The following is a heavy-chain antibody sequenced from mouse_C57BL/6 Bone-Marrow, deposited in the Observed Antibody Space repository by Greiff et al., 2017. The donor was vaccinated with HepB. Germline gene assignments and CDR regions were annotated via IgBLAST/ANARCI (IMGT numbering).Heavy chain of an antibody. CDR2: INPDSSTI. J-gene: IGHJ1*03. D-gene: IGHD1-1*01. Sequence: GIDFSRYWMSWVRRAPGKGLEWIGEINPDSSTINYAPSLKDKFIISRDNAKNTLYLQMSKVRSEDTALYYCAFNYYGSSYWYFDVWGTGTTVTVSS. CDR3: AFNYYGSSYWYFDV. V-gene: IGHV4-1*01. CDR1: GIDFSRYW.